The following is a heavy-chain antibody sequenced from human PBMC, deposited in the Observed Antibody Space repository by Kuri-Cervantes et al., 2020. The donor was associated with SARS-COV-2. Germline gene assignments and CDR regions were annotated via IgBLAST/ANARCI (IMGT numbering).Heavy chain of an antibody. D-gene: IGHD5-24*01. CDR1: GGTFSSYA. CDR2: IIPIFGTT. V-gene: IGHV1-69*06. CDR3: ARGGEMATITPTFDY. J-gene: IGHJ4*02. Sequence: SVKVSCKAPGGTFSSYAISWVRQAPGQGLEWMGRIIPIFGTTNYAQKFQGRVTITADKSTSTAYMELSSLRSEDTAVYYCARGGEMATITPTFDYWGQGTLVTVSS.